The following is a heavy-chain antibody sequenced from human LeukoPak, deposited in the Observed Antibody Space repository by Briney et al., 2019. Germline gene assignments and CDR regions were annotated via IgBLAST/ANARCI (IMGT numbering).Heavy chain of an antibody. CDR3: ARFGSCSGCSCYYRLFDY. V-gene: IGHV4-31*03. CDR1: GASVSNSDYY. J-gene: IGHJ4*02. D-gene: IGHD2-15*01. Sequence: SATLSLTCTVSGASVSNSDYYWGWILPHPGKGLGWVGYIYYSGRTYSHPSLKSRVSISVDTSKNQFSLKLSSVTAAYTAVYYCARFGSCSGCSCYYRLFDYWGQGTLVTVSS. CDR2: IYYSGRT.